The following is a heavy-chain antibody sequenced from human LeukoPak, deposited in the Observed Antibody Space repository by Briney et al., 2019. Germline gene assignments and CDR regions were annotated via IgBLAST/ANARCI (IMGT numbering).Heavy chain of an antibody. V-gene: IGHV1-69*05. Sequence: ASAKVSCKASGGTFSSYAISWVRQAPGQGLEWMGGIIPIFGTANYAQKFQGRVTMTRNTSISTAYMELSSLRSEDTAVYYCARDAKGNPNYYDSSGYAYYYYMDVWGKGTTVTVS. CDR3: ARDAKGNPNYYDSSGYAYYYYMDV. CDR2: IIPIFGTA. CDR1: GGTFSSYA. J-gene: IGHJ6*03. D-gene: IGHD3-22*01.